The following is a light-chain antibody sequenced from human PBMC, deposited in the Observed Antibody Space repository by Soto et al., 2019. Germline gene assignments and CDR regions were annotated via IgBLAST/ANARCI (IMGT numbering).Light chain of an antibody. CDR3: SSYTSSSRV. CDR2: EVS. Sequence: QSVLTQPASVSGSPGQSITISCTGTSSDVGGYNYVSWYQQHPGKAPKLMIYEVSNRPSGVSNRFSGSKSGNTASLTISGLQVEDEADYYCSSYTSSSRVFGTGTKVTVL. CDR1: SSDVGGYNY. J-gene: IGLJ1*01. V-gene: IGLV2-14*01.